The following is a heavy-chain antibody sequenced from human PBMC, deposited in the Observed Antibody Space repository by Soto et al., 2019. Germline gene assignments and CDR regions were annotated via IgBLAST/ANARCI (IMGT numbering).Heavy chain of an antibody. CDR2: IKQDGSEK. Sequence: PGGSLRLSCVASGFFFRDFGMHWVRQAPGKGLEWVASIKQDGSEKYYVDSVKGRFSISIDNAKNSLYLQMNSLRAEDTAVYYCARTPPIAVFDYWGQGTLVTVSS. D-gene: IGHD6-19*01. CDR3: ARTPPIAVFDY. CDR1: GFFFRDFG. J-gene: IGHJ4*02. V-gene: IGHV3-7*01.